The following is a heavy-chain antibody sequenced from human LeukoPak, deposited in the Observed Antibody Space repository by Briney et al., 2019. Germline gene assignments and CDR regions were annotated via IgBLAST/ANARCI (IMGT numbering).Heavy chain of an antibody. CDR1: GGSISSYY. CDR2: IYTSGST. CDR3: ARGTYQLLLGYYYYGMDV. J-gene: IGHJ6*02. D-gene: IGHD2-2*01. V-gene: IGHV4-4*07. Sequence: SQTLSLTCTVSGGSISSYYWSWIRQPAGKGLEWIGRIYTSGSTNYNPSLESRVTMSVDTSKNQFSLKLSSVTAADTAVYYCARGTYQLLLGYYYYGMDVWGQGTTVTVSS.